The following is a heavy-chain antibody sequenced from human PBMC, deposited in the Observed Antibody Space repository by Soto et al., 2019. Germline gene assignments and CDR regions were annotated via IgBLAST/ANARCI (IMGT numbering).Heavy chain of an antibody. V-gene: IGHV4-30-4*08. D-gene: IGHD2-15*01. CDR1: GGSISSGGYY. CDR3: ARSHGYCSGGSCHSWWFDP. J-gene: IGHJ5*02. CDR2: IYYSGST. Sequence: SETLSLTCTVSGGSISSGGYYWSWIRQPPGKGLEWIGYIYYSGSTYYNPSLKSRVTISVDTSKNQFSLKLSSVTDADTAVYYCARSHGYCSGGSCHSWWFDPSGQGTLVTVSS.